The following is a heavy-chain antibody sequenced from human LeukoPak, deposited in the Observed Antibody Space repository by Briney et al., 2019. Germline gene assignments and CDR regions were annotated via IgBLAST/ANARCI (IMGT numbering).Heavy chain of an antibody. CDR3: AKGGDYGDYKDY. Sequence: GGSLRLSCAASGFTFSSYAVSWVRQAPGKGLEWVSAISGSGGSTYYADSVKGRFTISRDNSKNTLYLQMNSLRAEDTAVYYCAKGGDYGDYKDYWGQGTLVTVSS. CDR2: ISGSGGST. V-gene: IGHV3-23*01. J-gene: IGHJ4*02. D-gene: IGHD4-17*01. CDR1: GFTFSSYA.